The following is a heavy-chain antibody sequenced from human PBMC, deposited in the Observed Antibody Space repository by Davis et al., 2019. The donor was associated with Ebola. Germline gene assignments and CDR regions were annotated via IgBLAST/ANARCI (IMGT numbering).Heavy chain of an antibody. Sequence: PSETLSLTCTVSGGSISSYYWSWIRQPPGKGLEWIGEINHSGSTNYNPSLKSRVTISVDTSKNQFSLKLSSVTAADTAVYYCARERATYSSSSWGYFDYWGQGTLVTVSS. V-gene: IGHV4-34*01. CDR2: INHSGST. CDR3: ARERATYSSSSWGYFDY. D-gene: IGHD6-6*01. CDR1: GGSISSYY. J-gene: IGHJ4*02.